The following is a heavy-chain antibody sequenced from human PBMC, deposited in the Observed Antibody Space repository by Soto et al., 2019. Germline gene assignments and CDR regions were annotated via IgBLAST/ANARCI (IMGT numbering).Heavy chain of an antibody. J-gene: IGHJ3*02. Sequence: ASVKVSCKASGYTFTSYAMHWVRQAPGQRLEWMGWINPNSGGTNYAQKFQGRVTITRDTSISTAYMELSRLRSDDTAVYYCARSGVYSGSSYDAFDIWGQGTMVTVSS. CDR1: GYTFTSYA. D-gene: IGHD1-26*01. CDR2: INPNSGGT. CDR3: ARSGVYSGSSYDAFDI. V-gene: IGHV1-2*02.